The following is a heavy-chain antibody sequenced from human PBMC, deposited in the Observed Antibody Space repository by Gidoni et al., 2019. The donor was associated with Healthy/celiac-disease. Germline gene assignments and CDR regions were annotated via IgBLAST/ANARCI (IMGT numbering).Heavy chain of an antibody. D-gene: IGHD6-6*01. Sequence: EVQLVESGGGLVQPGRSLSLSCAVSGLPFDDYAMHWVRQAPGKGLEWVSGISWNSGSIGYADSVKGRFTISRDNAKNSLYLQMNSLRAEDTALYYCAKDRRGSSSYFDYWGQGTLVTVSS. J-gene: IGHJ4*02. CDR2: ISWNSGSI. CDR1: GLPFDDYA. V-gene: IGHV3-9*01. CDR3: AKDRRGSSSYFDY.